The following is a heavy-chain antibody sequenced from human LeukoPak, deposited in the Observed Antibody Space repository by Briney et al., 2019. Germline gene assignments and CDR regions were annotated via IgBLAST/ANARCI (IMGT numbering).Heavy chain of an antibody. Sequence: GGSLRLSCAASGFTFSSYWMSWVRQAPGKGLEWVANIKQDGSEKYYVDSVKGRFTISRDNAKNSLYPQMNSLRAEDTAVYYCARGPFFYGDYYYYYGMDVWGQGTTVTVSS. D-gene: IGHD4-17*01. V-gene: IGHV3-7*01. J-gene: IGHJ6*02. CDR1: GFTFSSYW. CDR2: IKQDGSEK. CDR3: ARGPFFYGDYYYYYGMDV.